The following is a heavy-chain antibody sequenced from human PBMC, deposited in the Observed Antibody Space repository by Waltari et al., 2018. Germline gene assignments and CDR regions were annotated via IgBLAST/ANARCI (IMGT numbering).Heavy chain of an antibody. CDR1: GFTVSNYY. D-gene: IGHD6-6*01. J-gene: IGHJ4*02. Sequence: EVQLVESGEGLVQPGASLRLSCAASGFTVSNYYTHWVRQGPGKGLVWISRINNGGGSSTTYADSVKGRFTISKDNAKNTVYLQMNSLRAEDTAVYHCARGGQLALDYWGQGTLVTVSS. V-gene: IGHV3-74*01. CDR3: ARGGQLALDY. CDR2: INNGGGSST.